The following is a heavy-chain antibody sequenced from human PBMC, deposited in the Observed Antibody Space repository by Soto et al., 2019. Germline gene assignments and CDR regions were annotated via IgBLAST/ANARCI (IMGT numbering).Heavy chain of an antibody. CDR1: GASINSGDYY. Sequence: PXETLSLTCTVAGASINSGDYYWSWIRQPPGKGLEWIGYIYYSGSTYYNPSLKSRVTISVDTSKNQFSLKLSSVTAADTAVYYCAGFSEVAATEINWFDPWGQGTLVT. D-gene: IGHD2-15*01. CDR2: IYYSGST. V-gene: IGHV4-30-4*01. J-gene: IGHJ5*02. CDR3: AGFSEVAATEINWFDP.